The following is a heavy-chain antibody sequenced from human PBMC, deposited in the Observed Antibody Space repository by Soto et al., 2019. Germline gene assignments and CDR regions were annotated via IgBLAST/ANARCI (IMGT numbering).Heavy chain of an antibody. V-gene: IGHV2-5*02. CDR2: TYWDDDK. Sequence: QITLKESGPTLVKPTQNLTLTCTFSGFSLSTSGVGVGWIRQPPGKALEWLALTYWDDDKRYSPSLKSRLTITKDTSKNQVVLTMTNMDPVDTATYYCAHRQRTVYFDYWGQGTLVTVSS. J-gene: IGHJ4*02. CDR3: AHRQRTVYFDY. CDR1: GFSLSTSGVG. D-gene: IGHD4-17*01.